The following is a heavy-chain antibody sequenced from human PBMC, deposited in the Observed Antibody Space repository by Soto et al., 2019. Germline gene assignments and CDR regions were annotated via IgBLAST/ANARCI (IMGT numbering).Heavy chain of an antibody. V-gene: IGHV1-69*06. Sequence: QVQLVQSGAEVKKPGSSVKVSCKASGGTFSSYAISWVRQAPGQGLECMEGIIPIYSTANYAQKVQGRVTINADKSPSTAYMALSSLRSEDTAVYYCASGDEYYYDSSGYLRVDYWAQGTMVSVSS. CDR1: GGTFSSYA. CDR3: ASGDEYYYDSSGYLRVDY. J-gene: IGHJ4*02. CDR2: IIPIYSTA. D-gene: IGHD3-22*01.